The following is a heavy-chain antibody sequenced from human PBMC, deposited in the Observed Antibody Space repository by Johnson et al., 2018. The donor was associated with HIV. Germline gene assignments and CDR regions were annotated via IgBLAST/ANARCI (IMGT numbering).Heavy chain of an antibody. CDR2: VSYDGSNT. D-gene: IGHD1-1*01. V-gene: IGHV3-30*04. J-gene: IGHJ3*02. Sequence: QVQLVESGGGLAQPGGSLRLSCAASGFTFTSYAMHWIRQAPGKGLEWVALVSYDGSNTYFADSVKGRFTISRDNFKNTVYLQMNSLRTVDTAVYYCARGYTWNDVSIWGQGTMVTVSS. CDR1: GFTFTSYA. CDR3: ARGYTWNDVSI.